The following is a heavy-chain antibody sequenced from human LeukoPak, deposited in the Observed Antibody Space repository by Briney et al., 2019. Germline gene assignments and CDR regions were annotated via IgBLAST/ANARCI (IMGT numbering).Heavy chain of an antibody. D-gene: IGHD6-19*01. Sequence: GGSLRLSCAASGFTFSSYEMNWVRQAPGKGLEWVSYISSSGSTIYYADSVKGRSTISRDNAKNSLYLQMNSLRAEDTAVYYCAKDRQWLAYFDYWGQGTLVTVSS. CDR1: GFTFSSYE. J-gene: IGHJ4*02. V-gene: IGHV3-48*03. CDR2: ISSSGSTI. CDR3: AKDRQWLAYFDY.